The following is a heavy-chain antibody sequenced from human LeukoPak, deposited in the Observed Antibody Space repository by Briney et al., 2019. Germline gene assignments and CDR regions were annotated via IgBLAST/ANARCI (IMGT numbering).Heavy chain of an antibody. D-gene: IGHD3-9*01. CDR3: ARTLTGYYRDAFDI. CDR2: INTNTGNP. CDR1: GYTFTGYY. Sequence: ASVKVSCKASGYTFTGYYMHWVRQAPGQGLDWMGWINTNTGNPTYAQGFTGRFVFSLDTSVNTAYLQISSLKAEDTAVYYCARTLTGYYRDAFDIWGQGTMVTVSS. J-gene: IGHJ3*02. V-gene: IGHV7-4-1*02.